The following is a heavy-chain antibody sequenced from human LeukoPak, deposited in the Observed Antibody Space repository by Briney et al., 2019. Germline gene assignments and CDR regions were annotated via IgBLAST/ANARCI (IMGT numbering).Heavy chain of an antibody. Sequence: PSETLSLTCTVSGGSISSYYWSWIRQPPGKGLECIGYIYCSGSTNYNPSLKSRVTISVDTSKNQFSLKLSSVTAADTAVYYCARGWPYFDCWGQGTLVTVSS. CDR2: IYCSGST. D-gene: IGHD2-15*01. V-gene: IGHV4-59*01. J-gene: IGHJ4*02. CDR1: GGSISSYY. CDR3: ARGWPYFDC.